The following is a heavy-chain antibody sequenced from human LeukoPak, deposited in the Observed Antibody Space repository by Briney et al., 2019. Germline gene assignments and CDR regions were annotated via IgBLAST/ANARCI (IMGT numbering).Heavy chain of an antibody. CDR2: ISGSGGST. J-gene: IGHJ4*02. D-gene: IGHD3-9*01. CDR3: ARTYYDILTGYNPYFDY. Sequence: GGSLRLSCAASGFTFSSYAMRWVRQAPGKGLEWVSAISGSGGSTYYADSVKGRFTISRDNAKNFLYLQMNSLRAEDTAVYYCARTYYDILTGYNPYFDYWGQGILVTVSS. CDR1: GFTFSSYA. V-gene: IGHV3-23*01.